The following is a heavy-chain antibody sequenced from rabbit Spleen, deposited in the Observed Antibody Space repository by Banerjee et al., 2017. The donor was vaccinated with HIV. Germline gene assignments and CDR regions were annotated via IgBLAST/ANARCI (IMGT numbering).Heavy chain of an antibody. CDR1: GFDLSWHYY. J-gene: IGHJ4*01. CDR2: IYSSSSGST. D-gene: IGHD2-1*01. Sequence: QSLEESGGDLVKPGASLTLTCTASGFDLSWHYYMCWVRQAPGKGLEWIACIYSSSSGSTYYESWAKGRFTISKTSSTTVTLQLTSLTAADTATYFCARGSATMTMVITGYYLNLWGQGTLVTVS. CDR3: ARGSATMTMVITGYYLNL. V-gene: IGHV1S40*01.